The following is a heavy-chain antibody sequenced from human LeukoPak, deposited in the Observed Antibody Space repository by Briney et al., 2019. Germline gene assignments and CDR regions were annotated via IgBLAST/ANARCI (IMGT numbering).Heavy chain of an antibody. CDR2: INPGDSDP. D-gene: IGHD6-13*01. CDR3: ARHGLGSSWFGFDY. J-gene: IGHJ4*02. V-gene: IGHV5-51*01. CDR1: GYTFITYW. Sequence: GESLKISCKGSGYTFITYWIGWVRQMPGKGLEWVGIINPGDSDPRYRPSFQGQVTISADKSLSTAYLQWSSLKASDTAMYYCARHGLGSSWFGFDYWGQGTLVTVSS.